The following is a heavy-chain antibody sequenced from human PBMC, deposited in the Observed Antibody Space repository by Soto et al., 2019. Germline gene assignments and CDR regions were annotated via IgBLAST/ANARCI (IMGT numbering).Heavy chain of an antibody. V-gene: IGHV1-69*02. D-gene: IGHD3-22*01. CDR2: IIPILGIA. J-gene: IGHJ4*02. Sequence: SVKVSCKASGGTFSSYTISWVRQAPGQGLEWMGRIIPILGIANYAQKFQGWVTMTRDTSISTAYMELSRLRSDDTAVYYCARGPFHYYDSSGPYFDYWGQGTLVTVSS. CDR3: ARGPFHYYDSSGPYFDY. CDR1: GGTFSSYT.